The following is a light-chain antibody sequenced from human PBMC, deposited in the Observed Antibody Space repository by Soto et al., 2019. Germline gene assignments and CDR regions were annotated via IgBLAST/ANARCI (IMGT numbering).Light chain of an antibody. CDR2: GAS. CDR1: QSISNNY. Sequence: IVLTQSPGTLSLSPGQTSTLSYRASQSISNNYLAWYQQKPGQAPRLLIYGASNRATGIPDRFSGSGSGTDFTLTISRLEPEDFAVYYCQQYGSSCTFGQGTKVDIK. V-gene: IGKV3-20*01. CDR3: QQYGSSCT. J-gene: IGKJ1*01.